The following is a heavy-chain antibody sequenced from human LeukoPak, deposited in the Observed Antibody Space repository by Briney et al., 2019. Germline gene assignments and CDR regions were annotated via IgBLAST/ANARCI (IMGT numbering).Heavy chain of an antibody. CDR3: ARGRKYYDILTGYYRPSQYFYMDV. CDR2: INRSGIT. D-gene: IGHD3-9*01. V-gene: IGHV4-34*01. CDR1: DESFNNYF. Sequence: SETLSLTCTVYDESFNNYFWNWIRQSPGKGLEWIGEINRSGITSYNPSLKGRLTMSADMSKNQFSLNLTSVTAADTAVYFCARGRKYYDILTGYYRPSQYFYMDVWGNGTTVTVSS. J-gene: IGHJ6*03.